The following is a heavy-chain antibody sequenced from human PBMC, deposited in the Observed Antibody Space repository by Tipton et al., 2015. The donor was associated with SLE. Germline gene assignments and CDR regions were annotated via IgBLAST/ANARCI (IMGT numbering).Heavy chain of an antibody. J-gene: IGHJ4*02. CDR1: GGSISGSY. Sequence: GLVKPSETLSLTCSVSGGSISGSYWNWIRQPPGKGLEWIGYIYNSYYSGNTNYNPSLMSRVTISIDTSKNQFSLRLSSVTAADTAVYYCARDPDYDFWTGFDLWGQGTLVTVSS. D-gene: IGHD3-3*01. CDR3: ARDPDYDFWTGFDL. V-gene: IGHV4-59*01. CDR2: IYNSYYSGNT.